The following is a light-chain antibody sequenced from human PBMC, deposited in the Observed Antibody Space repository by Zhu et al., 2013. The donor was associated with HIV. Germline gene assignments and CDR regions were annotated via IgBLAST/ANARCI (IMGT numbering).Light chain of an antibody. Sequence: EIVLTQSPDTLSLSPAETAILSCRASQTVSDRYLAWYQQKPGQAPRLLIYDASSRATGIADRFSGSGSGTDFTLTISRLEPEDSATYYCQQYGTSPRTFGQG. J-gene: IGKJ1*01. CDR2: DAS. CDR1: QTVSDRY. V-gene: IGKV3-20*01. CDR3: QQYGTSPRT.